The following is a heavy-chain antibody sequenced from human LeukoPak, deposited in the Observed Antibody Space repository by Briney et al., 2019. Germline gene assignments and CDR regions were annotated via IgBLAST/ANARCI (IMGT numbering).Heavy chain of an antibody. J-gene: IGHJ4*02. D-gene: IGHD3-3*01. Sequence: ASVKVSCKASGYTFTSYGISWVRQAPGQGLEWMGWISAYNGNTNYAQKLQGRVTMTTDTSTSTAYMELRSLRSDDTAVYYCASLKSGDFWSGFHYWGQGTLVTVSS. V-gene: IGHV1-18*01. CDR1: GYTFTSYG. CDR2: ISAYNGNT. CDR3: ASLKSGDFWSGFHY.